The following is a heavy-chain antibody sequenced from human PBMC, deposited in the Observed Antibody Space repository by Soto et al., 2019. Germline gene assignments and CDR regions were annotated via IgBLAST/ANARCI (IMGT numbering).Heavy chain of an antibody. CDR1: GYTFTSYG. D-gene: IGHD2-15*01. Sequence: GASVKVSCKASGYTFTSYGISWVRQAPGQGLEWMGWISAYNGNTNYARKLQGRVTMTTDTSTSTAYMELRSLRSDDTAVYYCASGDPPYCSGGSCYPNLYYYGMDVWGQGTTVTVSS. J-gene: IGHJ6*02. V-gene: IGHV1-18*04. CDR2: ISAYNGNT. CDR3: ASGDPPYCSGGSCYPNLYYYGMDV.